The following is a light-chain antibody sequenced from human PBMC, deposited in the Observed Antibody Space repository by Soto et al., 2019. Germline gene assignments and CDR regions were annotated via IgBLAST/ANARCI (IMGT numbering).Light chain of an antibody. CDR1: QSVSSY. CDR2: DAS. CDR3: QQRSNWPPVWT. J-gene: IGKJ1*01. Sequence: EIVLTQSPATLSLSPGERATLFCTASQSVSSYLAWYQQKPGQAPRLLIYDASNRATGIPARFSGSGSGTDFTLTISRLEPEDFAVYYCQQRSNWPPVWTFGQGTKGDIK. V-gene: IGKV3-11*01.